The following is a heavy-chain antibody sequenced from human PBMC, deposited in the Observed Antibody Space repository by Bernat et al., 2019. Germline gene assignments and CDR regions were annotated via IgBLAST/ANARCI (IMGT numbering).Heavy chain of an antibody. CDR3: ARQISGAYYDSSGYYMDI. CDR1: GGSISSSSYY. D-gene: IGHD3-22*01. V-gene: IGHV4-39*01. J-gene: IGHJ3*02. CDR2: IYYSGST. Sequence: QLQLQESGPGLVKPSETLSLTCTVSGGSISSSSYYWGWIRQPPGKGLEWIGSIYYSGSTYYNPSLKSRVTISVDRAKNQFCVKLSSVTAADTAVYYCARQISGAYYDSSGYYMDIWGQGTMVTVSS.